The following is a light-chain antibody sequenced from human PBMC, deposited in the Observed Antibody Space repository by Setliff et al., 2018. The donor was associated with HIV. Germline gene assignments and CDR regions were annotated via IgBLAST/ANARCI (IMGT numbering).Light chain of an antibody. CDR2: EVS. CDR3: SSYTNTNTGV. CDR1: NSDVGGYNY. J-gene: IGLJ1*01. V-gene: IGLV2-14*01. Sequence: QSALTQPASVSGSPGQSITISCTGSNSDVGGYNYVSWYQQHPGKAPKLMISEVSNRPSGVSHRFSGSKSGNTASLTISGLQAEDEADYYCSSYTNTNTGVFGTGTKGTVL.